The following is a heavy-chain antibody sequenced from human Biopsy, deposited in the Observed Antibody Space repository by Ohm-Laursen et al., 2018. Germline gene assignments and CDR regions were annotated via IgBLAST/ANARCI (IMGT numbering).Heavy chain of an antibody. J-gene: IGHJ6*02. CDR2: ITGSGGST. V-gene: IGHV3-23*01. Sequence: SLRLSCAASGFTFSSYAMNWVRQAPGKGLEWVSGITGSGGSTYYTDSVKGRFTISRDNSKNTLYLQMNSLRADDTAIYYCAKDLHNYGMDVWGQGTTVTVSS. CDR3: AKDLHNYGMDV. CDR1: GFTFSSYA.